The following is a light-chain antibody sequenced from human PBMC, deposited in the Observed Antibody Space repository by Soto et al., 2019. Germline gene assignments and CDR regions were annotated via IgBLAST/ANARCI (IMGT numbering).Light chain of an antibody. CDR2: EVT. CDR1: SSDVGRYNY. V-gene: IGLV2-14*01. J-gene: IGLJ7*01. Sequence: QSVLTQPASVSGSPGQSITISCTGTSSDVGRYNYVSWYQQYPGKAPKLMIYEVTNRPSGVSNRFSGSKSDNTASLTISGLQAEDEADYYCSSYTVSSTHVIFGGGTQLTVL. CDR3: SSYTVSSTHVI.